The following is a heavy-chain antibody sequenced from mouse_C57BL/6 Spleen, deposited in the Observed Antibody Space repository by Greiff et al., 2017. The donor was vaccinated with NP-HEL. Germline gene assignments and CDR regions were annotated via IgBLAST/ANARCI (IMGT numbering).Heavy chain of an antibody. CDR1: GYTFTDYY. CDR3: AREGGYYGSSHPYYAMDY. Sequence: EVKLQQSGPELVKPGASVKISCKASGYTFTDYYMNWVKQSHGKSLEWIGDINPNNGGTSYNQKFKGKATLTVDKSSSTAYMELRSLTSEDSAVYYCAREGGYYGSSHPYYAMDYWGQGTSVTVSS. V-gene: IGHV1-26*01. J-gene: IGHJ4*01. CDR2: INPNNGGT. D-gene: IGHD1-1*01.